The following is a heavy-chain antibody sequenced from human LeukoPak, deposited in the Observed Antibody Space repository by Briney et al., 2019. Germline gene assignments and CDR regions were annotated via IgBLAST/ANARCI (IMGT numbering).Heavy chain of an antibody. D-gene: IGHD2-21*02. V-gene: IGHV5-51*01. CDR1: GYTLTSYG. CDR3: ARLRGGRTATPYYYYYGMDV. CDR2: IYPGDSDT. Sequence: ASVKVSCNASGYTLTSYGISWVRQAPGQGLEWMGIIYPGDSDTRYSPSFQGQVTISADKSISTAYLQWSSLKASDTAMYYCARLRGGRTATPYYYYYGMDVWGQGTTVTVSS. J-gene: IGHJ6*02.